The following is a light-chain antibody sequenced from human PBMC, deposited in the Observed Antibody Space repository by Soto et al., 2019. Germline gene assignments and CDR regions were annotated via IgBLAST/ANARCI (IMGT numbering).Light chain of an antibody. V-gene: IGLV1-44*01. Sequence: QSVLTQPPSASGTPGQRVSISCSGSSSDIGSHTVHWYQHIPGTAPKLLIYANNQRPSGVPDRFSGSKSGTSASLAISELQSEDEADYYCTTWDDTLNGVVFGGGTQLTVL. CDR3: TTWDDTLNGVV. CDR1: SSDIGSHT. CDR2: ANN. J-gene: IGLJ2*01.